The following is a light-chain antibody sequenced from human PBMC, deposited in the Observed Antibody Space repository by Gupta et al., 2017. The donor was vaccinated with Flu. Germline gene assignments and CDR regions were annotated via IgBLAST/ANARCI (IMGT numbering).Light chain of an antibody. CDR1: NVVRKS. Sequence: SSVLTQPPSLSVAPGQTARINCKGNNVVRKSVHWYQQKAGQAPVVVVYDDTDRPSGIPDRFSGSNSGDTATLTISRVEAGDEADYYCQVWDSDSGVVFGGGTKVTVL. J-gene: IGLJ2*01. CDR2: DDT. CDR3: QVWDSDSGVV. V-gene: IGLV3-21*02.